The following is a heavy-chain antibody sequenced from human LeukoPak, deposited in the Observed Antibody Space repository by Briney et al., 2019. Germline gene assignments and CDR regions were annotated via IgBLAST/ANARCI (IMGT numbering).Heavy chain of an antibody. CDR3: ARGFYGDSSYYYYYTDV. V-gene: IGHV3-13*01. Sequence: PGGSLRLSCAASGFTFSSYDMHWVRQATGKGLEWVSAIGTAGDTYYPGSVKGRFTISRENAKNSLYLQMNSLRAGDTAAYYCARGFYGDSSYYYYYTDVWGKGTTVTVSS. D-gene: IGHD3-22*01. CDR2: IGTAGDT. CDR1: GFTFSSYD. J-gene: IGHJ6*03.